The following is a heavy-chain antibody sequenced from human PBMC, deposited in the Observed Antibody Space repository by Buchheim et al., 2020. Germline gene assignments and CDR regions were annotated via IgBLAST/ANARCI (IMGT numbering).Heavy chain of an antibody. J-gene: IGHJ4*02. V-gene: IGHV4-59*01. D-gene: IGHD6-13*01. CDR3: ARWNFRGASSSWYTFDY. Sequence: QVQLQESGPGLVKPSETLSLTCTVSGGSISSYYWSWIRQPPGKGLEWIGYIYYSGSTNYNPSLKSRVTISVDTSKNQFSLKLSSVTAADTAVYYCARWNFRGASSSWYTFDYWGQGTL. CDR1: GGSISSYY. CDR2: IYYSGST.